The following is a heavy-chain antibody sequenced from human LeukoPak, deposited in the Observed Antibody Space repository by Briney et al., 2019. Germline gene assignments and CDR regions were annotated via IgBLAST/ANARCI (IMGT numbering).Heavy chain of an antibody. D-gene: IGHD4-17*01. CDR1: GGSINSYY. CDR3: ARRRKFVPTTVTHFFDY. Sequence: PSETLSLTCTVSGGSINSYYWSWIRQPPGKGLEWIGYIYYSGSTNYNPSLKSRVTMSVDTSKNQFSLKLSSVTAADTAVYYCARRRKFVPTTVTHFFDYWGQGTLVTVSS. CDR2: IYYSGST. J-gene: IGHJ4*02. V-gene: IGHV4-59*12.